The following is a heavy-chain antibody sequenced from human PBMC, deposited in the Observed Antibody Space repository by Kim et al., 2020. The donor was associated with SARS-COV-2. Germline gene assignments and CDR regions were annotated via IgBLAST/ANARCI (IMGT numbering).Heavy chain of an antibody. V-gene: IGHV3-11*05. D-gene: IGHD4-4*01. CDR2: ISSSSSYT. J-gene: IGHJ6*02. CDR3: ARDRQNDYSNQTYYYGMDV. Sequence: GGSLRLSCAASGFTFSDYYMSWIRQAPGKGLEWVSDISSSSSYTNYADSVKGRFTISRDNAKNSLHLQMNSLRAEDTAVYYCARDRQNDYSNQTYYYGMDVWGQGTTVTVSS. CDR1: GFTFSDYY.